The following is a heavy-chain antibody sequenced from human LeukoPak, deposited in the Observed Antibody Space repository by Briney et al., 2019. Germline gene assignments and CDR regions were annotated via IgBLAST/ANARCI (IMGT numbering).Heavy chain of an antibody. D-gene: IGHD6-6*01. CDR2: IDWDDDK. CDR3: ARTAYSRSSYNWFDP. V-gene: IGHV2-70*20. Sequence: SGPTLVNPTQTLTLTCTFSGFSLSTSGMCVSWVRQPPGKALEWLALIDWDDDKYYSTSLKTRLTISKDTSKNQVVLTMTNMDPVDTATYYCARTAYSRSSYNWFDPWGQGILVPVST. J-gene: IGHJ5*02. CDR1: GFSLSTSGMC.